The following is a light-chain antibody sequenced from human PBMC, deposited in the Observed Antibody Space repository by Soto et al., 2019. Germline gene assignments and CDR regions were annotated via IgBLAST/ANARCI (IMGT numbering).Light chain of an antibody. CDR1: QGIASY. CDR3: QQLTSYPST. Sequence: DIQLTQSPSFLSASVGDRVTITCRASQGIASYLAWYQQKPGKAPKLLIYTASTFQSGVPSRFSGSGSGTEFTLTISSLQPEDFATYYCQQLTSYPSTFGGGTTVEIK. CDR2: TAS. V-gene: IGKV1-9*01. J-gene: IGKJ4*01.